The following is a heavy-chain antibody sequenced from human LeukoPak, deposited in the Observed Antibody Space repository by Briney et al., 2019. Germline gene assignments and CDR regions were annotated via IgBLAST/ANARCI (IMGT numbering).Heavy chain of an antibody. V-gene: IGHV3-23*01. J-gene: IGHJ4*02. CDR1: GFTFSSYA. CDR2: IRGSGNST. CDR3: AKARAAGIYVGPKFDY. D-gene: IGHD6-13*01. Sequence: GGSLRLSCAASGFTFSSYAMSWVRQAPGKGLEWVSAIRGSGNSTYYSDSVKGRFTISRDNSKNTLYLQMNSLRAEDTAVYYCAKARAAGIYVGPKFDYWGQGTLVTVSS.